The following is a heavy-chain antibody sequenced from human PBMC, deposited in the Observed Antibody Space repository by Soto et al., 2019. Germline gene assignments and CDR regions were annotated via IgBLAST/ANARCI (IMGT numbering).Heavy chain of an antibody. V-gene: IGHV3-9*01. CDR3: AKERGYYYDSSGDDAFDI. Sequence: GGSLRLSCAASGFTFDDYAMHWVRQAPGKGLEWVSGISWNSGSIGYADSVKGRFTISRDNAKNSLYLQMNSLRAEDTALYYCAKERGYYYDSSGDDAFDIWGQGTMVTAS. D-gene: IGHD3-22*01. J-gene: IGHJ3*02. CDR2: ISWNSGSI. CDR1: GFTFDDYA.